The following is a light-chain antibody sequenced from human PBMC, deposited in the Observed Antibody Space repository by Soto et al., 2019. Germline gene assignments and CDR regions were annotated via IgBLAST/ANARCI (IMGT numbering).Light chain of an antibody. V-gene: IGLV1-51*01. Sequence: QSVLTQPPSVSAAPGQKVTISSSGSSSNIGNNYVFWYQQLPGTAPKLLIYDNDKRPSGIPDRFSGSKSGTSATLGITGLQTGDEADYYCATWDRSLSVGVFGGGTKVTVL. CDR2: DND. J-gene: IGLJ2*01. CDR3: ATWDRSLSVGV. CDR1: SSNIGNNY.